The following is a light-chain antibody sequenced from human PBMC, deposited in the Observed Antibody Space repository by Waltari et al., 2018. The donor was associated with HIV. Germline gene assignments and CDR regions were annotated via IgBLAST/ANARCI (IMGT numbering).Light chain of an antibody. Sequence: EIVLTQSPDFQSVTPGEKVTITCRASQSIGTSLHWYQQKTDQSPNLLIKFASQSFSGVPSRFSGSGSGTDFTLTINSLEAEDAATYYCLQSTIFPYTFGQGTKLEIK. CDR1: QSIGTS. V-gene: IGKV6-21*01. CDR2: FAS. CDR3: LQSTIFPYT. J-gene: IGKJ2*01.